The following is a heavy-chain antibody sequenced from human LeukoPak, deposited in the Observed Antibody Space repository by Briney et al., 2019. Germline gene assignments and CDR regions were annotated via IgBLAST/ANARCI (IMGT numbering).Heavy chain of an antibody. CDR1: GGSISSYY. CDR3: AGTLIAVVNSGACDF. D-gene: IGHD6-19*01. Sequence: SETLSLTCTVSGGSISSYYWSWIRQPPGKGLEWIGHIYYSGSTNNNPSPKSRVTISVDTSKNQFSLKLASVTAADTAVYYCAGTLIAVVNSGACDFWGQGTMVTVSS. J-gene: IGHJ3*01. CDR2: IYYSGST. V-gene: IGHV4-59*01.